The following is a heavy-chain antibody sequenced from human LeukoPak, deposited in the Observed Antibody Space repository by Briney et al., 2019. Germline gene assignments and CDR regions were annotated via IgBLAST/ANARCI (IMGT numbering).Heavy chain of an antibody. CDR1: GGSISSSSYY. J-gene: IGHJ4*02. Sequence: SETLSLTCTVPGGSISSSSYYWGWIRQPPGKGLEWIGSIYYSGSTYYNPSLKSRVTISVDTSKNQFSLKLSSVTAADTAVYYCAREGDTAMVPVDYWGQGTLVTVSS. D-gene: IGHD5-18*01. V-gene: IGHV4-39*02. CDR2: IYYSGST. CDR3: AREGDTAMVPVDY.